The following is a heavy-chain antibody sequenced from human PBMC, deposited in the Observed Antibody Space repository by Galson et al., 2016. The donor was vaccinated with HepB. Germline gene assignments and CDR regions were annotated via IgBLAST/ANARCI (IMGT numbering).Heavy chain of an antibody. CDR2: LTPDGNEK. Sequence: SLRLSCAASGFTFNSYWMGWVRQAPGKGLEWVANLTPDGNEKHYVDSLKGRFTISRDNAKNSVYLEMNSLRVEDTAIYYCTRDPRRFDYWGQGTQVTVSS. V-gene: IGHV3-7*04. CDR1: GFTFNSYW. J-gene: IGHJ4*02. CDR3: TRDPRRFDY.